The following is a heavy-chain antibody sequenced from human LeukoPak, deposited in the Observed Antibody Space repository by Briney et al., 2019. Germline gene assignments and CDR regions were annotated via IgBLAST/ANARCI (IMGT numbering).Heavy chain of an antibody. CDR1: GGSISSGGYS. D-gene: IGHD2-15*01. J-gene: IGHJ4*02. CDR2: IYYSGST. V-gene: IGHV4-61*08. Sequence: SETLSLTCAVSGGSISSGGYSWSWIRQPPGKGLEWIGYIYYSGSTNYNPSLKSRVTISVDTSKNQFSLKLSSVTAADTAVYYCASTYCSGGSCYWALDYWGQGTLVTVSS. CDR3: ASTYCSGGSCYWALDY.